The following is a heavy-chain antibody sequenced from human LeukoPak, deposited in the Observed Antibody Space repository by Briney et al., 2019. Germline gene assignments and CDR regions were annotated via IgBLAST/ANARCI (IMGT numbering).Heavy chain of an antibody. CDR2: IWSDGTNR. J-gene: IGHJ4*02. Sequence: GGSLRLSCEASGFIFNHYALHWVRQAPNKGLEWVAVIWSDGTNRYYADSVKGRFSIFRDDSQKRVSLQMNSLRAEDTAVYYCVRDAQRGFDYSNSLQYWGQGALVTVSS. V-gene: IGHV3-33*01. CDR3: VRDAQRGFDYSNSLQY. D-gene: IGHD4-11*01. CDR1: GFIFNHYA.